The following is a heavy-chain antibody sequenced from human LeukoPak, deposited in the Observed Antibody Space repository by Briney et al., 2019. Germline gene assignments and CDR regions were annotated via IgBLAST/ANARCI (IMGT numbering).Heavy chain of an antibody. CDR2: ISSSSGFI. J-gene: IGHJ4*02. CDR3: ARSRGYSSGPYDY. Sequence: SGGSLRLSCAASGFTFSSFSMNWVRQAPGKGLEWVSSISSSSGFIYYADSLKGRFTISRDNAKHSLYLQMNSLSAEDAAVYYCARSRGYSSGPYDYWGQGTLVTVSS. D-gene: IGHD6-19*01. CDR1: GFTFSSFS. V-gene: IGHV3-21*01.